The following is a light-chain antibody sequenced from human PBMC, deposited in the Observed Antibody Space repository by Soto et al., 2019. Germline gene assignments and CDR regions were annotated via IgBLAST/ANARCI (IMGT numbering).Light chain of an antibody. CDR3: SSYTSNSHVV. J-gene: IGLJ2*01. Sequence: QSALTQPASVSGSPGQSITISCTGTSNDVGGYNYVSWYQQHPGKAPKLMIYEVSNRPSGVSNRFSGSKSGNTASLTISGLQAEDEADYYCSSYTSNSHVVFGGGTQLTVL. V-gene: IGLV2-14*01. CDR1: SNDVGGYNY. CDR2: EVS.